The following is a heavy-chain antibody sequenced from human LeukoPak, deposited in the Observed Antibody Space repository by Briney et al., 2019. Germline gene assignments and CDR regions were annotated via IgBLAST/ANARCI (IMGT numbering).Heavy chain of an antibody. CDR1: GGSISSGGYY. J-gene: IGHJ6*02. D-gene: IGHD4-17*01. Sequence: KASQTLSLTCTVSGGSISSGGYYWSWIRQPPGKGLEWIGYIYYSGSTYYNPSLKSRVTISVDTSKNQFSLKLSSVTAADTAVYYCASMTTGYFYGMDVWGQGTTVIVSS. V-gene: IGHV4-30-4*08. CDR3: ASMTTGYFYGMDV. CDR2: IYYSGST.